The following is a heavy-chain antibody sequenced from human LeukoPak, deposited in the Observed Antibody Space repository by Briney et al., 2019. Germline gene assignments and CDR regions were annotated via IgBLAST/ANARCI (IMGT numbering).Heavy chain of an antibody. J-gene: IGHJ4*02. CDR1: GFTVSSNE. D-gene: IGHD1-26*01. CDR3: ARVAGSYSIRPFDF. V-gene: IGHV3-23*01. Sequence: GGSLRLSCAASGFTVSSNEMTWVRQAPGKGLGWVSAIRLSDGYTYYADSVQGRLIISRDTSKNTVSLQMNSLTGDDTALYYCARVAGSYSIRPFDFWGQGTVVIVSS. CDR2: IRLSDGYT.